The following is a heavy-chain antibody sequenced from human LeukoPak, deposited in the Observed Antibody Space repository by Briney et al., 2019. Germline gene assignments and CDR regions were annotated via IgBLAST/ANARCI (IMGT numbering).Heavy chain of an antibody. D-gene: IGHD6-13*01. CDR2: ISYDGSNK. J-gene: IGHJ4*02. CDR3: ARDGGAAAGIDY. CDR1: GFTFGRSG. Sequence: GRSLRLSCVASGFTFGRSGMHWVRQAPGKGLEWVAVISYDGSNKYYADSVKGRFTISRDNSKNTLYLQMNSLRAEDTAVYYCARDGGAAAGIDYWGQGTLVTVSS. V-gene: IGHV3-30*03.